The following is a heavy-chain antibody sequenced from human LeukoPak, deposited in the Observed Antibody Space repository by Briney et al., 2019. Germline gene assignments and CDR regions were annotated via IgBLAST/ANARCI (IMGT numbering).Heavy chain of an antibody. CDR3: AKRKVDFWSGYYLDAFDI. D-gene: IGHD3-3*01. CDR2: IRYDGSNK. J-gene: IGHJ3*02. CDR1: GFTFSSYG. V-gene: IGHV3-30*02. Sequence: PGGSLRLSCAASGFTFSSYGMHWVRQAPGKGLEWVAFIRYDGSNKYYADSVKGRFTISRDNSKNTLYLQMNSLRAEDTAVYYCAKRKVDFWSGYYLDAFDIWGQGTMVTVSS.